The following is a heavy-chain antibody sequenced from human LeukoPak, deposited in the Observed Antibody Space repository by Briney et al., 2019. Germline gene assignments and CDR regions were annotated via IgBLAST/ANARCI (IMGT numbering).Heavy chain of an antibody. D-gene: IGHD3-22*01. V-gene: IGHV3-64*01. CDR1: GFTFSSYA. CDR2: ISSNGGST. Sequence: GGSLRLSCAASGFTFSSYAMHWVRQAPGKGLEYVSAISSNGGSTYYANSVKGRFTISRDNSKNTLYLQMGSLRAEDMAVYYCARGHYYDSSGYSYWGQGTLVTVSS. J-gene: IGHJ4*02. CDR3: ARGHYYDSSGYSY.